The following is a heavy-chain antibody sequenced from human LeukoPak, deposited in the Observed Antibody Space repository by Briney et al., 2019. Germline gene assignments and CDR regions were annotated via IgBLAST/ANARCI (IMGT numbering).Heavy chain of an antibody. CDR1: GGTFTSYD. D-gene: IGHD3-10*01. V-gene: IGHV1-8*01. CDR2: MNPNSGNT. CDR3: ARGLSLIWFGELGSTFDP. Sequence: GASVKVSCKASGGTFTSYDINWVRQATGQGLEWMGWMNPNSGNTGYAQKFQGRVTMTRNTSISTAYMELSSLRSEDTAVYYCARGLSLIWFGELGSTFDPWGQGTLVTVSS. J-gene: IGHJ5*02.